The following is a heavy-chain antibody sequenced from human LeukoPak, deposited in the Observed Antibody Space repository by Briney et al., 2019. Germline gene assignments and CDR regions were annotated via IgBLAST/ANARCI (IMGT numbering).Heavy chain of an antibody. D-gene: IGHD6-19*01. CDR3: ARDRFGSGWPRPFYFEF. CDR1: GYTFTGYY. Sequence: ASVKVSCKPSGYTFTGYYLHWVRQAPGQALEWMGWISPNTGATIYAQNFQGRVTLSRDTSISTAYMDLSSLRSDDTAVYYCARDRFGSGWPRPFYFEFWGQGTLVTVSS. CDR2: ISPNTGAT. V-gene: IGHV1-2*02. J-gene: IGHJ4*02.